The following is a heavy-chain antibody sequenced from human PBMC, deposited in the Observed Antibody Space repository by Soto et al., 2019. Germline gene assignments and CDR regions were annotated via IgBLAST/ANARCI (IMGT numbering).Heavy chain of an antibody. Sequence: GESLKISCKGSGYSFAGYWITWVRQKPGKGLEWMGRIDPSDSQTYYSPSFRGHVTISVTKSITTVFLQWSSLRASDTAMYYCARQIYDSDTGPNFQYYFDSWAQGTPVTVSS. V-gene: IGHV5-10-1*01. CDR3: ARQIYDSDTGPNFQYYFDS. J-gene: IGHJ4*02. CDR1: GYSFAGYW. CDR2: IDPSDSQT. D-gene: IGHD3-22*01.